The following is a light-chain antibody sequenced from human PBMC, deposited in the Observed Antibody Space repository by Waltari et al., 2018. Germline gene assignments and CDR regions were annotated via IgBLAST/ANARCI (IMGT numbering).Light chain of an antibody. J-gene: IGKJ1*01. CDR3: QQANSFPRT. Sequence: DIQMPQSPSSVSASVGDRVPITCRASQGISNWSDWYQQKPGKAPKLLIYAASSLQSGVPSRFSGSGSGTDFTLTISSLQPEDFATYYCQQANSFPRTFGQGTKVEIK. V-gene: IGKV1-12*01. CDR1: QGISNW. CDR2: AAS.